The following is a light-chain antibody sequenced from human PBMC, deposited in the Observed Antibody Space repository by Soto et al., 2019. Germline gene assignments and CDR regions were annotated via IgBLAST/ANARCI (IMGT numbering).Light chain of an antibody. CDR2: GAS. CDR3: QQYGGSPLVT. V-gene: IGKV3-20*01. CDR1: QSVTNNY. Sequence: EVVLTQSPGTLSLSPGERATLSCRASQSVTNNYLAWYQQKPGQAPRLLIYGASTRATDIPDRFSGSGSGTDFTLTVSRLEPEDSAVYYCQQYGGSPLVTFGGGTKVEIK. J-gene: IGKJ4*01.